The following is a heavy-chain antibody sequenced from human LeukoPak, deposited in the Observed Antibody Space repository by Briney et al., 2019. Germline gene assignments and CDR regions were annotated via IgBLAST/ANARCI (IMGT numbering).Heavy chain of an antibody. CDR1: GVSISSSNSY. J-gene: IGHJ4*02. CDR3: ARAPFWGAPGIGFDY. D-gene: IGHD3-16*01. Sequence: SETLSLTCTVSGVSISSSNSYWGWIRQPPGKGLEWIGSIYYSGNTYYNASLKSQVSISIDTSKNQFSLKLTSVTAADTAVYYCARAPFWGAPGIGFDYWGQGTLVTVSS. CDR2: IYYSGNT. V-gene: IGHV4-39*01.